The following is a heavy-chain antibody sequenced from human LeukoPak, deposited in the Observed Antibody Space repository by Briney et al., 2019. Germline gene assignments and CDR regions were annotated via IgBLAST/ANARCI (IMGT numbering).Heavy chain of an antibody. CDR3: AKPRSFIAVTAFDF. V-gene: IGHV3-30-3*02. CDR2: ISYDGSNK. CDR1: GFTFSSYA. D-gene: IGHD6-19*01. J-gene: IGHJ4*02. Sequence: GGSLRLSCAASGFTFSSYAMHWVRQAPGKGLEWVALISYDGSNKYYADSVKGRFTISRDNAKNSLYLQMNSLRVEDTALYYCAKPRSFIAVTAFDFWGQGTLVTVSS.